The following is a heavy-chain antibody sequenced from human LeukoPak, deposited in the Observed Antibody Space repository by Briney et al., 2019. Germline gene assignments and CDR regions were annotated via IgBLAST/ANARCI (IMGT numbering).Heavy chain of an antibody. Sequence: PGVSLRLSCAASGFTFSSYWMHWVRQAPGKGLVGVSRINSDGSSTSYADSVKGRFTISRDNAKNTLYLQMNSMRAEDTAVYYCARNWYSSGWYRLYYYYMDVWGKGTTVTVSS. V-gene: IGHV3-74*01. D-gene: IGHD6-19*01. J-gene: IGHJ6*03. CDR1: GFTFSSYW. CDR2: INSDGSST. CDR3: ARNWYSSGWYRLYYYYMDV.